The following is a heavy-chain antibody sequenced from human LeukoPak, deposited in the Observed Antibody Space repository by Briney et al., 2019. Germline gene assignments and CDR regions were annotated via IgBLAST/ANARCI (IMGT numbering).Heavy chain of an antibody. CDR3: ARDWRYCSGGGCYYMDV. D-gene: IGHD2-15*01. J-gene: IGHJ6*03. Sequence: GGSLRLSCAASGFTFSDYYMSWIRQAPGKGLEWVSYISTSGSTIDYADSVKGRFTISRDNAKTSLYLQMNSLRAEDTAVYYCARDWRYCSGGGCYYMDVWGKGTTVTVSS. CDR2: ISTSGSTI. V-gene: IGHV3-11*01. CDR1: GFTFSDYY.